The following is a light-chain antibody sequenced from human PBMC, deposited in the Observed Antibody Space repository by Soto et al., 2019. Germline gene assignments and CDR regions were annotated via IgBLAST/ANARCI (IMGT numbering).Light chain of an antibody. Sequence: EIVLTQSPATLSLSPGERATLSCRASQSISSYLAWYQQKPGQAPRLLLYEASNRATGIPARFSGSGSGTDLTLTISSLEPEDFAVYYCQQRSNWPPYTFGQGTKLEIK. CDR2: EAS. CDR1: QSISSY. J-gene: IGKJ2*01. V-gene: IGKV3-11*01. CDR3: QQRSNWPPYT.